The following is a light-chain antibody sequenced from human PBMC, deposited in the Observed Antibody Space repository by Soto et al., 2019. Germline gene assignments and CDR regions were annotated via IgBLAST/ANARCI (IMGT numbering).Light chain of an antibody. Sequence: EVVMPQSPASVSASPGARFTLSGRASQHIRSSLAWYQQRPCQATRLLIYDASTRATGIPPRFSGGGSGTEFTVTISSLQSEDFAVYYCKQRSNWPRTFGQGTKVDIK. CDR3: KQRSNWPRT. V-gene: IGKV3-15*01. CDR2: DAS. J-gene: IGKJ1*01. CDR1: QHIRSS.